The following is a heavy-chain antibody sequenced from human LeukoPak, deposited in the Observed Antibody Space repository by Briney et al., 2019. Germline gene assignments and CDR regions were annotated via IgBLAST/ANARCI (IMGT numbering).Heavy chain of an antibody. CDR2: IIPIFGTA. J-gene: IGHJ4*02. D-gene: IGHD3-16*02. V-gene: IGHV1-69*13. Sequence: GASVKVSCKASGGTFSSYAISWVRQAPGQGLEWMGGIIPIFGTANYAQKFQGRVTITADESTSTAYMELSSLRSEDPAVYYCARYYVWGSYRYTGPFDYWGQGTLVTVSS. CDR3: ARYYVWGSYRYTGPFDY. CDR1: GGTFSSYA.